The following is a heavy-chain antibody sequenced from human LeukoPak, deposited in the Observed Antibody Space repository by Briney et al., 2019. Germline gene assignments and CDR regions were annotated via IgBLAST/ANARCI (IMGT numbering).Heavy chain of an antibody. CDR2: IDPSDSST. CDR1: GYSFTRYW. Sequence: NPGEPLKISCMASGYSFTRYWIGWVRQIPGKGLEWMGRIDPSDSSTTYSPSFQGNVTISADQSISTACLQWSSLKASDTAMYCCARQADGEWFDPWGQGTLVTVSS. J-gene: IGHJ5*02. CDR3: ARQADGEWFDP. V-gene: IGHV5-10-1*01.